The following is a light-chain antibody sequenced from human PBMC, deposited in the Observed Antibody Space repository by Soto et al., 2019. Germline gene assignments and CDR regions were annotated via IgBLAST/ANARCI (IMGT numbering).Light chain of an antibody. CDR3: QQLYTLPFT. Sequence: DLQLTPSPSLLSSSLGDRVTITCRASHDISTFLAWYQQKPGKAPKLLIYEASTLQSGVPSRFSGSGSGTEFTLTISGLLPEDFAAYHCQQLYTLPFTFGQGTRLEIK. CDR1: HDISTF. J-gene: IGKJ5*01. V-gene: IGKV1-9*01. CDR2: EAS.